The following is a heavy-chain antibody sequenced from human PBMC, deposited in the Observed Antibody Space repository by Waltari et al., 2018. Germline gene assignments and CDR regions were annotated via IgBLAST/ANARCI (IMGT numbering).Heavy chain of an antibody. V-gene: IGHV4-39*01. CDR2: IYYTGGT. CDR1: GGSISSNTYY. Sequence: QLQLQESGPGLVKPSETLSLSCAVSGGSISSNTYYWGWIRPPPGKGLEWIGNIYYTGGTFYNTSLKSRVTISVDTSKNQFSLKLRSVTAADTAVYYCARHVGRPTPYYFDYWGQGTLVTVSS. D-gene: IGHD3-10*01. J-gene: IGHJ4*02. CDR3: ARHVGRPTPYYFDY.